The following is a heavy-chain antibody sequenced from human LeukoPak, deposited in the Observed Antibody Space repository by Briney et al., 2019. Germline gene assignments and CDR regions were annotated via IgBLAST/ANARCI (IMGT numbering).Heavy chain of an antibody. CDR2: ISYDGSNK. V-gene: IGHV3-30*18. CDR1: GFTFSSYG. Sequence: GGSLRLSCAASGFTFSSYGMHWVRQAPGKGLEWVAVISYDGSNKYYADSVKGRFTISRDNSKNTLYLQMNSLRAEDTAVYYCAKVPINMATTYYYYYGMDVWGKGTTVTASS. CDR3: AKVPINMATTYYYYYGMDV. D-gene: IGHD5-12*01. J-gene: IGHJ6*04.